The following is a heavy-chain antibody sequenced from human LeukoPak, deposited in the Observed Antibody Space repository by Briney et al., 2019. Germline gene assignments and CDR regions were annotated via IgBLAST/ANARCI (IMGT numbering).Heavy chain of an antibody. CDR2: ISWNSGSI. D-gene: IGHD6-13*01. CDR3: AKAGDSSSWAWFDP. Sequence: GRSLRLSCAASGFTFDDYAMHWVRQAPGKGLEWVSGISWNSGSIGYADSVKGRFTISRDNAKNSLYLQMNSLRAEDTAVYYCAKAGDSSSWAWFDPWGQGTLVTVSS. CDR1: GFTFDDYA. V-gene: IGHV3-9*01. J-gene: IGHJ5*02.